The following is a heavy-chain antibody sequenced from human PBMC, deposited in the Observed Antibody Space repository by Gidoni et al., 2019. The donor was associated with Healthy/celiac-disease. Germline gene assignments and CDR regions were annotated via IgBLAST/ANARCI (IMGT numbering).Heavy chain of an antibody. CDR1: GGSITSGGYY. CDR3: ARYSRGLRSGYYYYFDY. J-gene: IGHJ4*02. Sequence: QGQLQESGPGRVKPSQTLSHTCTVSGGSITSGGYYWSWIRQYPGKCRAWIGYLYYSGSTYYNPSLKSRVTISVDTSKNQFSLKLSSVTAAYTAVYYCARYSRGLRSGYYYYFDYWGQGTLVTVSS. D-gene: IGHD3-22*01. CDR2: LYYSGST. V-gene: IGHV4-31*03.